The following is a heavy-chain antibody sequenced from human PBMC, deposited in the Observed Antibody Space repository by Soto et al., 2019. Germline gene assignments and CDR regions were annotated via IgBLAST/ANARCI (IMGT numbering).Heavy chain of an antibody. J-gene: IGHJ4*02. V-gene: IGHV1-3*04. CDR2: ISIGNGNT. CDR3: ARGIAGIAGLSY. D-gene: IGHD6-13*01. CDR1: GYTFSSYA. Sequence: ASVKVSCKASGYTFSSYAIHWVRQAPGQRLEWMGWISIGNGNTKNSQNSQGRVTITRDTSTSTAYMELSSLRSEDTAVYYCARGIAGIAGLSYWGQGTLVTVSS.